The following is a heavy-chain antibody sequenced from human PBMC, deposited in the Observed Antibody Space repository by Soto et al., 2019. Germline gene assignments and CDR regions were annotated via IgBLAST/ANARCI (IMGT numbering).Heavy chain of an antibody. J-gene: IGHJ4*02. D-gene: IGHD3-22*01. CDR2: INPNSGGT. CDR1: GYTFTGYY. V-gene: IGHV1-2*04. CDR3: ARDHFLWYYDSSGPPSATYYFDY. Sequence: ASVKVSCKASGYTFTGYYMHWVRQAPGQGLEWMGWINPNSGGTNYAQKFQGWVTMTRDTSISTAYMELSRLRSDDTAVYYCARDHFLWYYDSSGPPSATYYFDYWGQGTLVTVSS.